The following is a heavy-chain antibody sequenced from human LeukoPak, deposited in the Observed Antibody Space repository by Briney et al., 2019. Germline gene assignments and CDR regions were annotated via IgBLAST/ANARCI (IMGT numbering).Heavy chain of an antibody. CDR2: IYYSGST. V-gene: IGHV4-59*08. CDR1: GGSFSAYY. D-gene: IGHD3-16*01. CDR3: ARHLWVKGAFDI. Sequence: SETLSLTCAVYGGSFSAYYWSWIRQPPGKGLEWIGYIYYSGSTNYNPSLKSRVTISVDTSKNQFSLKLSSVTAADTAVYYCARHLWVKGAFDIWGQGTMVTVSS. J-gene: IGHJ3*02.